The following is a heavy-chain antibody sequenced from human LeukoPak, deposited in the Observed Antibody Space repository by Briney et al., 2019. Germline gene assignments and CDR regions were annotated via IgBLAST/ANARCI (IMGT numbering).Heavy chain of an antibody. CDR2: IFYSGST. D-gene: IGHD3-10*01. V-gene: IGHV4-39*01. CDR1: GFTFSSYA. J-gene: IGHJ4*02. CDR3: ARQSSHYYGSGTFRHFDY. Sequence: GSLRLSCAASGFTFSSYAMSWVRQAPGKGLEWIANIFYSGSTHYNPSLKSRVSISVDTSKNQFSLKLSSVTAADTAIYYCARQSSHYYGSGTFRHFDYWGQGTLVSVSS.